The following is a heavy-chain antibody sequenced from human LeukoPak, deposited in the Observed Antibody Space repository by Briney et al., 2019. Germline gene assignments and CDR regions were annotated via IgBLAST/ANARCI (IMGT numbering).Heavy chain of an antibody. CDR2: INPSGGST. CDR1: GYTFNNYY. D-gene: IGHD6-19*01. V-gene: IGHV1-46*02. CDR3: ARQGTYSSAIGMGY. Sequence: GASVKVSCKASGYTFNNYYMYWVRQAPGQGLEWMGVINPSGGSTSYAQKFQGRVTMTRDTSTRTVYMEVNSLRSEDTAVYYCARQGTYSSAIGMGYWGQGTLVTVSS. J-gene: IGHJ4*02.